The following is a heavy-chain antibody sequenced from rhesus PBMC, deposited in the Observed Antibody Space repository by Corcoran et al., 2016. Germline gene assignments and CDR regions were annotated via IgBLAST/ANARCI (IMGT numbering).Heavy chain of an antibody. CDR3: ARLYHTYGDAFDF. CDR1: GGSLSRYS. D-gene: IGHD2-15*01. J-gene: IGHJ3*01. V-gene: IGHV4S11*01. CDR2: MQGNDFPP. Sequence: QVQLQESGPGLVKPLETLSLTCAVSGGSLSRYSWHVLRLPPGKGLEYIGYMQGNDFPPTYHPSLRSRVTLSVDTSKSQFSLKLSSVTAADTAVYYCARLYHTYGDAFDFWGQGLRVTVSS.